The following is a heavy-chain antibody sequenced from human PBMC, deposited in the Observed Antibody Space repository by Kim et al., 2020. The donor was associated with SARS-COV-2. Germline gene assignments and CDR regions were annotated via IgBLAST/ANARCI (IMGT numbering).Heavy chain of an antibody. V-gene: IGHV3-23*01. D-gene: IGHD3-10*01. CDR2: MSGNGIIT. Sequence: GGSLRLSCAASGFTFSSYAMTWVRQAPGKGLEWLSAMSGNGIITYYADSVKGRFTISRDNSKNTLDLQLNSLRAEDTAVYYCARGVFHGSGDVDYWGEGVLVTASS. CDR1: GFTFSSYA. CDR3: ARGVFHGSGDVDY. J-gene: IGHJ4*02.